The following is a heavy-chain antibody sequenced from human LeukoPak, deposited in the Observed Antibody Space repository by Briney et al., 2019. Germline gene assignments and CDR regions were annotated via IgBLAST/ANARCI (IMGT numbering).Heavy chain of an antibody. J-gene: IGHJ5*02. CDR1: GGSFSGYY. V-gene: IGHV4-59*08. D-gene: IGHD2-2*02. CDR2: IYYSGST. Sequence: PSETLSLTCAVYGGSFSGYYWSWIRQPPGKGLEWIGYIYYSGSTNYNPSLKSRVTISVDTSKNQFSLKLSSVTAADTAVYYCARLRCSSTCCYTGWFDPWGQGTLVTVSS. CDR3: ARLRCSSTCCYTGWFDP.